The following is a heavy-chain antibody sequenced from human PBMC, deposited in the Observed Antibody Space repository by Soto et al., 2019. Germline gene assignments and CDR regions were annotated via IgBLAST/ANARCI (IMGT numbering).Heavy chain of an antibody. D-gene: IGHD2-15*01. J-gene: IGHJ6*02. V-gene: IGHV1-69*13. CDR1: GGTFSTHA. CDR3: ARGYCSGGNCYSGMDV. Sequence: ASVKVSCKASGGTFSTHAIIWVQQAPGHGLEWMGGIIPISGTTYYTQKFQGRVTITADEPTSTAFMELSSLKSDDTAVFYCARGYCSGGNCYSGMDVWGQGTMVTVSS. CDR2: IIPISGTT.